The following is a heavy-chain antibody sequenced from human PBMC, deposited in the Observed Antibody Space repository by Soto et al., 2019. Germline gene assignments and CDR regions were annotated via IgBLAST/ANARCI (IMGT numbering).Heavy chain of an antibody. J-gene: IGHJ4*02. CDR3: AKDEGVGGTLGLFDY. D-gene: IGHD1-26*01. CDR1: GFDFTYYA. V-gene: IGHV3-30*18. CDR2: MSSDGSKI. Sequence: QVQLVESGGGAVQPGESLRLSCVASGFDFTYYAMHWVRQAPGKGLESVAVMSSDGSKIHHTDSVKGRFTISRDNSKNTLYLQMNSLRNEDTAVYFCAKDEGVGGTLGLFDYGGQGTLVSVSS.